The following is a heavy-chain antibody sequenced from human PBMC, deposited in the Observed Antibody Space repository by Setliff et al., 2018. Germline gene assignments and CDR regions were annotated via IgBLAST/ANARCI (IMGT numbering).Heavy chain of an antibody. CDR3: ARDLIDPDYGDYLSFYYYGMDV. Sequence: GASVKVSCKASGGTFSSYAISWVRQAPGQGLGWMGGIIPIFGTANYAQKFQGRVTITADESTSTAYMELSSLRSEDTAVYYCARDLIDPDYGDYLSFYYYGMDVWGQGTTVTVSS. D-gene: IGHD4-17*01. CDR2: IIPIFGTA. CDR1: GGTFSSYA. V-gene: IGHV1-69*13. J-gene: IGHJ6*02.